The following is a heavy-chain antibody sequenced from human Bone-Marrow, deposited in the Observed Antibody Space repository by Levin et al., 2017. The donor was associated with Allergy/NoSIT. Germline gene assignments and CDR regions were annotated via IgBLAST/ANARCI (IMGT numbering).Heavy chain of an antibody. Sequence: GGSLRLSCAASGFTFTDAWMNWVRQAPGKGLEWIGRIKTTSAGGTTDYAAPVKGRFTISRDDSESTVYLLMNSLKIEDTAIYYCTTLGSSRKFDYWGQGALVTVSS. CDR3: TTLGSSRKFDY. J-gene: IGHJ4*02. CDR1: GFTFTDAW. V-gene: IGHV3-15*01. D-gene: IGHD3-10*01. CDR2: IKTTSAGGTT.